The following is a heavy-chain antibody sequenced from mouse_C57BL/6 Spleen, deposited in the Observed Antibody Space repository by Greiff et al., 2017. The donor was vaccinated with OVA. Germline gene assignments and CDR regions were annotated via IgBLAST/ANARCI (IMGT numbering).Heavy chain of an antibody. Sequence: QVQLQQPGAELVRPGTSVKLSCKASGYTFTSYWMHWVKQRPGQGLEWIGVIDPSDSYTNYNHNFKGKATLTVATSSSTAYMQLSSLTSEDSAVYYCARRDMVSYYFDYWGQGTTLTVSS. D-gene: IGHD2-2*01. CDR2: IDPSDSYT. CDR3: ARRDMVSYYFDY. CDR1: GYTFTSYW. J-gene: IGHJ2*01. V-gene: IGHV1-59*01.